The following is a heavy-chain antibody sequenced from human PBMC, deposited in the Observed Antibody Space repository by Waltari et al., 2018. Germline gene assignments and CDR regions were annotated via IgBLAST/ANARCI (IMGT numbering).Heavy chain of an antibody. J-gene: IGHJ4*02. V-gene: IGHV1-69*12. CDR3: ARDARLGIAVAGPFDY. Sequence: QVQLVQSGAEVKKPGSSVKVSCKASGGTFSSYAISWVRQAPGQGLEWMGGVIPIFGTANYAQKFQGRVTITADESTSTAYMELSSLRSEDTAVYYCARDARLGIAVAGPFDYWGQGTLVTVRS. D-gene: IGHD6-19*01. CDR1: GGTFSSYA. CDR2: VIPIFGTA.